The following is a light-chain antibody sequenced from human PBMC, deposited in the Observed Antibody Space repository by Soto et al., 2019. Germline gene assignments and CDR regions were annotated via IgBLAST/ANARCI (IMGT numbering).Light chain of an antibody. CDR3: QQCNSDPRT. V-gene: IGKV1-13*02. CDR1: QGISSA. CDR2: DAS. Sequence: AIQLTQSPSSLSASVGDRVTITCRASQGISSAVAWYQHKPGKGPKLLIYDASSLESGVSSRFRGSGSGTDFTLTISNLQPEDFATYYCQQCNSDPRTFGGGTKVDIK. J-gene: IGKJ4*01.